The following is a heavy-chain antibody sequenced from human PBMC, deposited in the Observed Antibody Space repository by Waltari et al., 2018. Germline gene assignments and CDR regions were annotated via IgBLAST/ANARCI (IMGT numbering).Heavy chain of an antibody. CDR3: AGGLAAAGTLDYYYGMDV. CDR2: IIPIFGTA. Sequence: QVQLVQSGAEVKKPGSSGKVSCKASGGTFRSYAIRWVRQAPGQGLEWMGRIIPIFGTANYAQKFQGRVTITADESTSTAYMELSSLRSEDTAVYYCAGGLAAAGTLDYYYGMDVWGQGTTVTISS. CDR1: GGTFRSYA. J-gene: IGHJ6*02. D-gene: IGHD6-13*01. V-gene: IGHV1-69*15.